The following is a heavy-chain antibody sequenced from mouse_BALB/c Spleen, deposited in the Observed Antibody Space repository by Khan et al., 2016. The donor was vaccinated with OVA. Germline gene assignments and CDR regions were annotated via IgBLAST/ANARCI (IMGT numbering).Heavy chain of an antibody. Sequence: QVQLQQSGAELAKPGASVKMSCKASGYTFTSYWMHWVKQRPGQGLEWIGYINPSTCYTEYNQKFKDMATLINDKSSSTAYMQLSSLTSEVSAVYYCAASILFYCSMDCWGQRTSVTVSS. J-gene: IGHJ4*01. D-gene: IGHD1-1*01. CDR1: GYTFTSYW. V-gene: IGHV1-7*01. CDR3: AASILFYCSMDC. CDR2: INPSTCYT.